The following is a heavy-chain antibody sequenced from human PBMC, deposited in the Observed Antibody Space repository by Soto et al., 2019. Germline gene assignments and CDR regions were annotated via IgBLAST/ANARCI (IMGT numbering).Heavy chain of an antibody. J-gene: IGHJ4*02. Sequence: PSDTLSLTCTVTGVSISSYYWSWIRQAPGKGLEWIGYIYYTTNYNPSLKSRVTISADTSKNQISLKLTSVTAADTAVYYCARTSPVAGGFDYWGQGSLVTVSS. CDR2: IYYTT. CDR3: ARTSPVAGGFDY. CDR1: GVSISSYY. D-gene: IGHD6-19*01. V-gene: IGHV4-59*01.